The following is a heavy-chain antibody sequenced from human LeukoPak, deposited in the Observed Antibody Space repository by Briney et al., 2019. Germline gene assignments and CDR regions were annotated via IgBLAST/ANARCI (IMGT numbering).Heavy chain of an antibody. CDR3: ARGGRWLQSSLDY. D-gene: IGHD5-24*01. Sequence: KPSETLSLTCTVSGGSISSYYWSWIRQPPGKGLEWIGYIYYSGSTNYNPSLKSRVTISVDTSKNQFSLKLSSVTAADTAVYYCARGGRWLQSSLDYWGQGTLVTVSS. J-gene: IGHJ4*02. CDR1: GGSISSYY. V-gene: IGHV4-59*08. CDR2: IYYSGST.